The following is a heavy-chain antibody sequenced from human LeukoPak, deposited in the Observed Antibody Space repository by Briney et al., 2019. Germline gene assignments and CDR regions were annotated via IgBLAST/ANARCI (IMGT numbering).Heavy chain of an antibody. CDR1: GFTFSTYW. D-gene: IGHD1-1*01. V-gene: IGHV3-74*03. Sequence: GGSLRLSCAASGFTFSTYWMHWVRQAPGKGLVWVSRIKSDGSTTAYADSVKGRFTISRDNAKNTLYLQMNSLRAEDTAVYYCARGTRTTATTYGMDVWGQGTTVTVSS. CDR2: IKSDGSTT. CDR3: ARGTRTTATTYGMDV. J-gene: IGHJ6*02.